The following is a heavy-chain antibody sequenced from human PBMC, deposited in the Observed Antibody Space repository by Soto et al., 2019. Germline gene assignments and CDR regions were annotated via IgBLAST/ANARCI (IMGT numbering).Heavy chain of an antibody. Sequence: SVKVSCKAPGGTFSSYTISWVRQAPGQGLEWMGRIIPILSIANYAQKFQGRVTITADKSTSTAYMELSSLRSEDTAVYYCARDSVAPHGAFDIWGLGTMVTVSS. CDR3: ARDSVAPHGAFDI. CDR2: IIPILSIA. J-gene: IGHJ3*02. V-gene: IGHV1-69*04. CDR1: GGTFSSYT. D-gene: IGHD3-10*01.